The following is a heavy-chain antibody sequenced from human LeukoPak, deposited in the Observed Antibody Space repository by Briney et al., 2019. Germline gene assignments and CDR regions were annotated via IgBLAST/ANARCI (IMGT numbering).Heavy chain of an antibody. CDR1: GGSISSGGYY. D-gene: IGHD3-9*01. CDR2: IYYSGST. J-gene: IGHJ4*02. CDR3: ARGILIYEIFTDYAEHYFDY. Sequence: PSETLSLTCTVSGGSISSGGYYWSWIRQHPGKGLEWIGYIYYSGSTYYNPSLKSRVTISVDTSKNQFSLKVSSVTAADTAVYYCARGILIYEIFTDYAEHYFDYWGQGTLVTVSS. V-gene: IGHV4-31*03.